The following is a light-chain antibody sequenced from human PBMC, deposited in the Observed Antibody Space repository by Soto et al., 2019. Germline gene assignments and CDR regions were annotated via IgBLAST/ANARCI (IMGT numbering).Light chain of an antibody. Sequence: QSVLTQPPSVSGAPGQRVTISCTGSSSNIGAGYDVQWYQQLPGTAPKLLIDGNSNRPSWVPDRFSGSKSGTSASLAITRLQAEDEDSYSCQAYDRRIRCVFGTGNKVTVL. CDR3: QAYDRRIRCV. J-gene: IGLJ1*01. CDR1: SSNIGAGYD. V-gene: IGLV1-40*01. CDR2: GNS.